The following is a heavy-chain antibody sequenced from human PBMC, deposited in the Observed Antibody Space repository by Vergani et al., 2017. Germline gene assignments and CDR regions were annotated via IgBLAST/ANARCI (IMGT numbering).Heavy chain of an antibody. CDR3: ARDICDYYDSSGYYYHDY. Sequence: QVQLVESGGGLVKPGGSLRLSCAASGFTFSDYYMSWIRKAPGKGLEWVSYISSSSSYTNYADSVKGRFTIARDNAKNSLYLQMNSLRAEDTAVYYCARDICDYYDSSGYYYHDYWGQGTLVTVSS. J-gene: IGHJ4*02. D-gene: IGHD3-22*01. V-gene: IGHV3-11*05. CDR2: ISSSSSYT. CDR1: GFTFSDYY.